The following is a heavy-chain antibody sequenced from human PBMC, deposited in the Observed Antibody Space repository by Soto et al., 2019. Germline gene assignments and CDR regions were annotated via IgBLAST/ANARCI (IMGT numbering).Heavy chain of an antibody. CDR2: ISAYNGNT. Sequence: QVQLVQSGAEVKKPGASVKVSCKASGYTFTSYGISWVRQAPGQGLEWMGWISAYNGNTNYAQKLQGRVTMITHTSKSTAYMELRSLRSDDTAVYYCARTDITMVRGVIITGWFDPWGQGTLVTVSS. CDR1: GYTFTSYG. J-gene: IGHJ5*02. CDR3: ARTDITMVRGVIITGWFDP. D-gene: IGHD3-10*01. V-gene: IGHV1-18*01.